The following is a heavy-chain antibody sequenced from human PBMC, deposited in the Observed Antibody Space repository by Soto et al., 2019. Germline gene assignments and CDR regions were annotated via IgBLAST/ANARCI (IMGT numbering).Heavy chain of an antibody. CDR1: GYIFTTYS. CDR3: AREALGVQASWFDP. J-gene: IGHJ5*02. D-gene: IGHD3-10*01. Sequence: QIQLVQSGSEVRMPGASVKVSCKASGYIFTTYSSTWVRQAPGQGLEWMGWVSASNGKTNYAQKFEDRVTMTTDTSTTTAYMELRSLRSDDTAVYYCAREALGVQASWFDPWGQGTLVTVSS. V-gene: IGHV1-18*01. CDR2: VSASNGKT.